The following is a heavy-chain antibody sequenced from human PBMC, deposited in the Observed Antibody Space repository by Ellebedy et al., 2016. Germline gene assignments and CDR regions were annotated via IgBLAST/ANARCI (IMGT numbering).Heavy chain of an antibody. D-gene: IGHD4-17*01. CDR3: YYGHYSGY. V-gene: IGHV3-23*01. CDR2: ISAGSDTT. J-gene: IGHJ4*02. CDR1: GLNFNTFF. Sequence: GESLKISXTASGLNFNTFFMSWVRQAPGKGLEWFSTISAGSDTTRLADSVKGRFTISRDSSRNTLYLQMDSLRAADTAVYYCYYGHYSGYWGQGTLVTVSS.